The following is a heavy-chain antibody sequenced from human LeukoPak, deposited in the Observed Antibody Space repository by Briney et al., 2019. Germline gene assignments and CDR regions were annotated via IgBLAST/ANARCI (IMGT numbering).Heavy chain of an antibody. Sequence: GGSLRLSCAASGFTFSSYSMNWVRQAPGKGLEWVSSISSSSSYIYYADSVRGRFTISRDNAKNSLYLQMNSLRAEDTAVYYCASLGEQWLVQYLDYWGQGTLVTVSS. J-gene: IGHJ4*02. D-gene: IGHD6-19*01. CDR1: GFTFSSYS. CDR3: ASLGEQWLVQYLDY. V-gene: IGHV3-21*01. CDR2: ISSSSSYI.